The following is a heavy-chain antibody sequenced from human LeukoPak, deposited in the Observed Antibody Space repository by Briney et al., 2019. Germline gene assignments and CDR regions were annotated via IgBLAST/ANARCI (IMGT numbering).Heavy chain of an antibody. CDR1: GGSFSGYY. CDR3: ARGNPTYYYDSSGYYLVSGAFDI. J-gene: IGHJ3*02. CDR2: INHSGST. D-gene: IGHD3-22*01. V-gene: IGHV4-34*01. Sequence: PSETLSLTCAVYGGSFSGYYWSWIRQPPGKGLEWIGEINHSGSTNYNPSLKSRVTISVDTSKNQFSLKLSSVTAADTAVYYCARGNPTYYYDSSGYYLVSGAFDIWGQGTTVTVSS.